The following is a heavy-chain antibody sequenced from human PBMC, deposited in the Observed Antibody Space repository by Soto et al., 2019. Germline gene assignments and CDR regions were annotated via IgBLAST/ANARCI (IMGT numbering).Heavy chain of an antibody. CDR2: IYPDDSDT. CDR1: GYSFSTYW. D-gene: IGHD3-22*01. Sequence: GESLKISCMGSGYSFSTYWIVWVRQMPGKGLEWMGIIYPDDSDTRYSPAFEGQVTISADKSTRTAYMQWSSLKASDTAMYYCARRHYDSTGYMDVWGQGTMVTVYS. CDR3: ARRHYDSTGYMDV. V-gene: IGHV5-51*01. J-gene: IGHJ6*02.